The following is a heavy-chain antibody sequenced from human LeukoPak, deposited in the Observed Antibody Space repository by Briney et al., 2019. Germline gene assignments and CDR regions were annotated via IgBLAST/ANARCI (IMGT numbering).Heavy chain of an antibody. CDR1: GYTFTSYD. V-gene: IGHV1-8*02. CDR3: ATSLGVVVPAAKDY. Sequence: ASVKVSCKASGYTFTSYDINWVRQATGQGLEWMGWMNPNSGNTGYAQKFQGRVTMTEDTSTDTAYMELSSLRSEDTAVYYCATSLGVVVPAAKDYWGQGTLVTVSS. D-gene: IGHD2-2*01. CDR2: MNPNSGNT. J-gene: IGHJ4*02.